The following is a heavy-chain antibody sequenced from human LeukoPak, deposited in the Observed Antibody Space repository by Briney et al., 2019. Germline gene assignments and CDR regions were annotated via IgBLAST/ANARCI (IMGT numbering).Heavy chain of an antibody. CDR1: GFPFSSYS. CDR2: THSGGRT. V-gene: IGHV3-53*01. J-gene: IGHJ5*02. CDR3: ARGGLDFWTGFGNNWLDP. D-gene: IGHD3/OR15-3a*01. Sequence: GGSLRLSCAASGFPFSSYSMTWVRQAPGKGLEWVSVTHSGGRTYSADSLKGRFSISRDNFGNILYLQMNSLTIEDTAVYYCARGGLDFWTGFGNNWLDPWGQGTLVTVSS.